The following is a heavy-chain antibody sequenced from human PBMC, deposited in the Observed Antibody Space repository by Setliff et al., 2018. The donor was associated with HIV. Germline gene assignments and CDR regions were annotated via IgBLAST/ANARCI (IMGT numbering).Heavy chain of an antibody. CDR2: INPNSGGT. CDR1: GYTFTAYY. J-gene: IGHJ3*02. Sequence: ASVKVSCKASGYTFTAYYMHWVRQAPGQGLEGMGRINPNSGGTNYAQKFQGRVTMTRDTSISTVYMELSRLRSDDTAVYYCATKVYCTNGVCLDAFDIWGQGTKVTVSS. V-gene: IGHV1-2*06. CDR3: ATKVYCTNGVCLDAFDI. D-gene: IGHD2-8*01.